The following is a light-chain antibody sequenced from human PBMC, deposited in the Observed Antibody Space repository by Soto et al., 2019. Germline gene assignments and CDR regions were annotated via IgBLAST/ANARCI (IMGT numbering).Light chain of an antibody. J-gene: IGKJ2*01. CDR1: QSISSY. CDR3: QQSYSTPHT. Sequence: DIQMTQSPSSLSASVGDRVTITCRASQSISSYLNWYHQKPGKAPKLLIYDASSLQSGVPSRFSSSGSGTDLTLTISSLQPEDFATYYCQQSYSTPHTFGQGTKLEIK. V-gene: IGKV1-39*01. CDR2: DAS.